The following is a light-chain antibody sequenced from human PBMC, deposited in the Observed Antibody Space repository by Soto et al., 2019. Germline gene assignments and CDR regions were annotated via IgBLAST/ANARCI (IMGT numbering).Light chain of an antibody. CDR3: SSYTTSTTWL. CDR1: NSDVGGYNY. V-gene: IGLV2-14*01. CDR2: EVS. Sequence: QSALTQPASVSGSPGQSIAISCTGTNSDVGGYNYVSWYQHHPGKAPKHMIYEVSNRPSGVSNRFSGSKSGNTASLTISGLQAEDEADYYCSSYTTSTTWLFGGGTKLTVL. J-gene: IGLJ3*02.